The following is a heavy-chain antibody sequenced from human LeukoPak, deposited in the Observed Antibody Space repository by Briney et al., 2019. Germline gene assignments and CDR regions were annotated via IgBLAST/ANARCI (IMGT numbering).Heavy chain of an antibody. CDR3: AREGRYRYGYNEYHLYMDI. J-gene: IGHJ6*03. CDR2: IIHTGST. V-gene: IGHV4-34*12. Sequence: PSETLSLTCAVYSGSFNGYSWSWIRQTPGKGLEWIGEIIHTGSTKYNPSLSSGVTISVDTPKNQSSLKLSSVTAAETAVHYCAREGRYRYGYNEYHLYMDIWGKGTTVTVSS. CDR1: SGSFNGYS. D-gene: IGHD5-18*01.